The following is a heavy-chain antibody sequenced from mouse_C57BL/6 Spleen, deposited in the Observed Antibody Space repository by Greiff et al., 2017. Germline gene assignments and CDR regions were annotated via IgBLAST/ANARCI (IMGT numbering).Heavy chain of an antibody. Sequence: VQLQQSGAELVRPGSSVKLSCKASGYTFTSYWMDWVKQRPGQGLEWIGNIYPSDSETHYNQKFKDKATLTVDKSSSTAYMQLSSLTSEDSAVYYCARESWSTWFAYWGQGTLVTVSA. CDR1: GYTFTSYW. CDR3: ARESWSTWFAY. V-gene: IGHV1-61*01. J-gene: IGHJ3*01. CDR2: IYPSDSET.